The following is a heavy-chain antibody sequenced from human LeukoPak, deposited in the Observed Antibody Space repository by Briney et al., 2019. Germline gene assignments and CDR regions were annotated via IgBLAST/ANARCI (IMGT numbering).Heavy chain of an antibody. V-gene: IGHV1-69*05. CDR2: IIPIFGTA. CDR1: GGTFSSYA. J-gene: IGHJ6*02. D-gene: IGHD2-2*01. Sequence: SVKVSCKASGGTFSSYAISWVRQAPGQGLEWMGGIIPIFGTANYAQKFQGRVTITTDESTSTAYMELSSLRSEDTAVYYCATLPANYYYYYGMDVWGQGTTVTVSS. CDR3: ATLPANYYYYYGMDV.